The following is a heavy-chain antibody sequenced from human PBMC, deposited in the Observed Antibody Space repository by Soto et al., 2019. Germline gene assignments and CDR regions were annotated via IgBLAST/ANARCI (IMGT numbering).Heavy chain of an antibody. V-gene: IGHV1-3*01. CDR3: ARGIYCSGGSCGNWFDP. D-gene: IGHD2-15*01. Sequence: VKVSCKASGYTFTSYAMHWVRQAPGQRLEWMGWINAGNGNTKYSQKFQGRVTITRDTSASTAYMELSSLRSEDTAVYYCARGIYCSGGSCGNWFDPWGQGTLVTVSS. J-gene: IGHJ5*02. CDR2: INAGNGNT. CDR1: GYTFTSYA.